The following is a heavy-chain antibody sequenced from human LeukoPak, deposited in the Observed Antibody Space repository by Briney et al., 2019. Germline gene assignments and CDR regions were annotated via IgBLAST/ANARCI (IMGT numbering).Heavy chain of an antibody. V-gene: IGHV3-9*01. J-gene: IGHJ4*02. CDR1: GFTFDDYA. D-gene: IGHD3-3*01. CDR2: ISWNSGSI. Sequence: GGSLRLSCAASGFTFDDYAMPWVRQAPGKGLEWVSGISWNSGSIGYADSVKGRFTISRDNAKNSLYLQMNSLRAEDTALYYCAKDIKVFGVVMGGPLYYFDYWGQGTLVTVSS. CDR3: AKDIKVFGVVMGGPLYYFDY.